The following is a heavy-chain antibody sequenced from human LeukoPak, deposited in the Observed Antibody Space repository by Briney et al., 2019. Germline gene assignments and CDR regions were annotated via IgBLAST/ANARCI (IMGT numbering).Heavy chain of an antibody. D-gene: IGHD4-17*01. V-gene: IGHV1-69*13. CDR2: IIPIFGTA. Sequence: ASVKVSCKASGGTFSSYAISWVRQAPGQGLEWMGGIIPIFGTANYAQKFQGRVTITADESTSTAYMELSGLRSEDTAVYYCARADDYGDYGQDAFDIWGQGTMVTVSS. CDR1: GGTFSSYA. J-gene: IGHJ3*02. CDR3: ARADDYGDYGQDAFDI.